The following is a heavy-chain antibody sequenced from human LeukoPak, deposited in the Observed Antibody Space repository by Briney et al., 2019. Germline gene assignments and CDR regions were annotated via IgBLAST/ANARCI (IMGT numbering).Heavy chain of an antibody. CDR1: GFTFSSYG. J-gene: IGHJ3*02. CDR3: ARDRQVRGVKDAFDI. Sequence: PGGSLRLSCAASGFTFSSYGMHWVRQAPGKGLEWVANIKQDGSEKYYVDSVKGRFTISRDNAKNSLYLQMNSLRAEDTAVYYCARDRQVRGVKDAFDIWGQGTMVTVSS. V-gene: IGHV3-7*01. D-gene: IGHD3-10*01. CDR2: IKQDGSEK.